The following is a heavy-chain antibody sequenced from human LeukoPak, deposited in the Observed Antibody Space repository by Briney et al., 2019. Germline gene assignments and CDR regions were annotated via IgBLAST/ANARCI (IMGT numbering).Heavy chain of an antibody. Sequence: ASVNVSCKASGYTFTAYYIHWVRQAPGQGLEWMGWINPNSGGANYAQKFQDRVTMTRDTSITTAYMELSRLKSDDTAVYYCARRYCSSTSCYYFDCWGQGTLVTVSS. CDR2: INPNSGGA. CDR1: GYTFTAYY. V-gene: IGHV1-2*02. D-gene: IGHD2-2*01. J-gene: IGHJ4*02. CDR3: ARRYCSSTSCYYFDC.